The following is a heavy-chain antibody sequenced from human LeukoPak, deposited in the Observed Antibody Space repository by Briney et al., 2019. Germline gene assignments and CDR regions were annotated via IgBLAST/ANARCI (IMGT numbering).Heavy chain of an antibody. D-gene: IGHD2-21*02. Sequence: SVTVSCKTSGGSFSSYAFSWMRQAPGQGLEWMGRIIPIYDAGDYAQMFQGRVSITTDESTNTVHMEVSSLTFEDTAVYYCAREPLGCGGDCHFDYWGQGTLVTVSS. V-gene: IGHV1-69*05. J-gene: IGHJ4*02. CDR3: AREPLGCGGDCHFDY. CDR1: GGSFSSYA. CDR2: IIPIYDAG.